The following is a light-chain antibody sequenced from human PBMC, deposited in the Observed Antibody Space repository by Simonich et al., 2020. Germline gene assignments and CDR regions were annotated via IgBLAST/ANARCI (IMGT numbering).Light chain of an antibody. CDR1: QSLVHSDGNTY. Sequence: DVVMTQSPLSLPVTLGQPASISCRASQSLVHSDGNTYLSWFRQRPGQSPRRLIYKVSTRESGVPDRFSGSGSGTDLTLKISRVEAEDVGVYYCMQGTHWPITFGQGTRLEIK. V-gene: IGKV2-30*02. J-gene: IGKJ5*01. CDR2: KVS. CDR3: MQGTHWPIT.